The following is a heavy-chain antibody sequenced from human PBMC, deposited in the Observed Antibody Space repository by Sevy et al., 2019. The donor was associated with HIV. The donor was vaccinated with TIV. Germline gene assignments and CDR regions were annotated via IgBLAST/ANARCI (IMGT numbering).Heavy chain of an antibody. V-gene: IGHV3-23*01. Sequence: GGSLRLSCAASGFTFSSYAMSWVRQAPGKGLEWVSAIMGGGGSTYYADPVKGRFTISRDNSKNTLYLQMNSLRAEDTAVYYCAKDSYYDFWSGPPDYWGQGTLVTVSS. CDR1: GFTFSSYA. J-gene: IGHJ4*02. CDR3: AKDSYYDFWSGPPDY. CDR2: IMGGGGST. D-gene: IGHD3-3*01.